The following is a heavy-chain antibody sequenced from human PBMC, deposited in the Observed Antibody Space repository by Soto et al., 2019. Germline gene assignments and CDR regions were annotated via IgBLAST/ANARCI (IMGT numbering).Heavy chain of an antibody. Sequence: GWSLRLSCAASGFTFSSYAMSWVRQAPGKGLEWVSGISGSGGNTYYADSVKGRFTFSRDNSQKTLYLQMNSLTAEDTAVYYCAKAPKGNYYYGMDVWGQGTTVTVSS. CDR2: ISGSGGNT. CDR3: AKAPKGNYYYGMDV. D-gene: IGHD6-13*01. V-gene: IGHV3-23*01. CDR1: GFTFSSYA. J-gene: IGHJ6*02.